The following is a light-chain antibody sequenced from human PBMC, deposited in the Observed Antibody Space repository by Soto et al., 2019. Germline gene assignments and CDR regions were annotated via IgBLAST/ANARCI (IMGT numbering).Light chain of an antibody. CDR1: SSDVGGYNY. CDR2: XVX. CDR3: SSYTSSSTLYV. Sequence: SELTHPAYLSESPGQAITISCNGTSSDVGGYNYFSWYQQHPGKAPKLIIYXVXNXXSLVSNRFSGSKSGNTASLTISGLQAEDEADYYCSSYTSSSTLYVFGTGTKVTVL. V-gene: IGLV2-14*01. J-gene: IGLJ1*01.